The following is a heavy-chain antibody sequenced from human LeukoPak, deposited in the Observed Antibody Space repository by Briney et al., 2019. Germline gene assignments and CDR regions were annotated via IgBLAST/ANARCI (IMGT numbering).Heavy chain of an antibody. CDR3: ATQLEYSSCDFHYYYGMDV. Sequence: GESLKISCKGSGYSFTSYWIGWVRQMPGKGLEWMGIIYPGDSDTRYSPSFQGQVTISADKSISTAYLQWSSLKASDTAMYYCATQLEYSSCDFHYYYGMDVWGQGTTVTVSS. V-gene: IGHV5-51*01. CDR1: GYSFTSYW. CDR2: IYPGDSDT. D-gene: IGHD5-12*01. J-gene: IGHJ6*02.